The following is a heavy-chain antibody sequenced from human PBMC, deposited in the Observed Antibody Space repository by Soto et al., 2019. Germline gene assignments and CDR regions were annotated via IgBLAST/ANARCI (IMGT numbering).Heavy chain of an antibody. J-gene: IGHJ6*02. CDR2: IYYSGST. D-gene: IGHD6-13*01. Sequence: SETLSLTCTVSGGSISSSSYYWGWIRQPPGKGLEWLGSIYYSGSTYYNPSLKSRVTISVDTSKNQFSLKLSSVTAADTAVYYCASTGFKIAAAGTPIFGMDVWGQGTTVTVSS. CDR1: GGSISSSSYY. V-gene: IGHV4-39*01. CDR3: ASTGFKIAAAGTPIFGMDV.